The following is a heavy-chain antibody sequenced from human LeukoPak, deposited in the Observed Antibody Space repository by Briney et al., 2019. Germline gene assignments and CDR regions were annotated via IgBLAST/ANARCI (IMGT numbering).Heavy chain of an antibody. V-gene: IGHV4-4*07. CDR3: ARDPYSSSPRSYYYYYMDV. Sequence: SETLSLTCTVSGGSISSYYWGWIRQPAGKGLEWIGRIYTSGSTNYNPSLKSRVTMSVDTSKNQFSLKLSSVTAADTAVYYCARDPYSSSPRSYYYYYMDVWGKGTTVTVSS. CDR2: IYTSGST. D-gene: IGHD6-13*01. J-gene: IGHJ6*03. CDR1: GGSISSYY.